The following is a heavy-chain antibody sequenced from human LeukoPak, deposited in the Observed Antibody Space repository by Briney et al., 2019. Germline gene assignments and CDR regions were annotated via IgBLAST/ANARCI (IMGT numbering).Heavy chain of an antibody. V-gene: IGHV3-21*01. Sequence: PGESLRLSCAASGFTFSSYSMNWVRQAPGKGLEWVSSISSSSSYIYYADSVKGRFTISRDNAKNSLYLQMNSLRAEDTAVYYCARDQVSCSSTSCSFDYWGQGTLVTVSS. D-gene: IGHD2-2*01. CDR2: ISSSSSYI. J-gene: IGHJ4*02. CDR3: ARDQVSCSSTSCSFDY. CDR1: GFTFSSYS.